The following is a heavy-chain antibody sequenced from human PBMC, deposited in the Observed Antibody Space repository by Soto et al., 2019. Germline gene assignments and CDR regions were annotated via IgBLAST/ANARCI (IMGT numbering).Heavy chain of an antibody. Sequence: GGSLRLSCAASGFTFSSYEMNWVRQAPGKGLEWVSYISSSGSTIYYADSVKGRFTISRDNAKNSLYLQMNSLRAEDTAVYYCAREPYSSSWYAWYYGMDVWGQGTTVTVS. CDR1: GFTFSSYE. CDR2: ISSSGSTI. V-gene: IGHV3-48*03. J-gene: IGHJ6*02. D-gene: IGHD6-13*01. CDR3: AREPYSSSWYAWYYGMDV.